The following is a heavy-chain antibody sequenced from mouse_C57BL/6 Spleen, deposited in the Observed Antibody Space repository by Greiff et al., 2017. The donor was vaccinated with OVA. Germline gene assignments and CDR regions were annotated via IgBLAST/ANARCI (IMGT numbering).Heavy chain of an antibody. Sequence: DVQLQESGAELVRPGASVKLSCTASGFNIKDYYMHWVKQRPEQGLEWIGRIDPEDGDTEYAPKFQGKATMTSDTSSNTAYLQLSSLTSEDTAVYYCTTEDPIDSSGSRFAYWGQGTLVTVSA. D-gene: IGHD3-2*02. CDR1: GFNIKDYY. CDR3: TTEDPIDSSGSRFAY. J-gene: IGHJ3*01. V-gene: IGHV14-1*01. CDR2: IDPEDGDT.